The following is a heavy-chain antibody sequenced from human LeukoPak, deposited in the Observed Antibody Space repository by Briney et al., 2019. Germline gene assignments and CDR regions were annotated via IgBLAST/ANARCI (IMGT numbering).Heavy chain of an antibody. J-gene: IGHJ4*02. CDR2: ISAYNGNT. CDR3: ARDYYYDSSGPFDY. V-gene: IGHV1-18*01. Sequence: ASVKVSCKASGYTFTSYGISWVRQAPGQGFEWIGGISAYNGNTNYAQKLQGRVTMTTDTSTSTAYMELRSLRSDDTAVYYCARDYYYDSSGPFDYWGQGTLVTVSS. CDR1: GYTFTSYG. D-gene: IGHD3-22*01.